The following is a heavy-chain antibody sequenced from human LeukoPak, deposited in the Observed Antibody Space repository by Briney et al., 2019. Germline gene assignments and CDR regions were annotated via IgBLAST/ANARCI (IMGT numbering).Heavy chain of an antibody. J-gene: IGHJ6*03. CDR2: IYSAGNT. V-gene: IGHV3-53*01. CDR1: GFSISSNY. D-gene: IGHD1-26*01. Sequence: GGSLRLSCAASGFSISSNYMNWVRQAPGKGLEWVSVIYSAGNTYYADSVKGRFTISRDNSKNTLYLHINSLRAEDTAVYYCARALKGVRRRLGGTTTFEDYYYMDVWGKGTTVTISS. CDR3: ARALKGVRRRLGGTTTFEDYYYMDV.